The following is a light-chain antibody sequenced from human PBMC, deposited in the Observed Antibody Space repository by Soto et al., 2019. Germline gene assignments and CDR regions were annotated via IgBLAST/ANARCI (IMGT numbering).Light chain of an antibody. V-gene: IGKV3-11*01. J-gene: IGKJ5*01. CDR2: DAS. CDR3: QQRINWPPIT. CDR1: QSVSSY. Sequence: LVLTQSPATLSLSPGERATLSCSASQSVSSYLAWYQQKPGQAPRLLIYDASNRATGIPARFSGSGSGTDFTLTISSLEPEDFAVYYCQQRINWPPITFGQGTRLEIK.